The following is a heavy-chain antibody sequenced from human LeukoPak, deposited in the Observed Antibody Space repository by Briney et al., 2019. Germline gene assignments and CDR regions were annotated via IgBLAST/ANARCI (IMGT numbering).Heavy chain of an antibody. V-gene: IGHV3-48*03. Sequence: PGGSLRLSCAASGFTFSNYEMNWVRQAPGKGLEWLSCISSSGRTVSYADSVKGRFTISRDNAKNSLYLQMNSLRAEDTAVYYCARDTVLLWFGEFDYWGQGTLVTVSS. CDR3: ARDTVLLWFGEFDY. CDR1: GFTFSNYE. D-gene: IGHD3-10*01. J-gene: IGHJ4*02. CDR2: ISSSGRTV.